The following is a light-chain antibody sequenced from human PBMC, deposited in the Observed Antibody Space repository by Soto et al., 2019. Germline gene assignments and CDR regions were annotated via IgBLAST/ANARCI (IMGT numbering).Light chain of an antibody. CDR3: QQYNSYPWT. Sequence: DIQMTQSPSTLSASVGDRVTITCRASQSISGWLAWYQQKPGKAPKLLIYKVSTLEGGVPPRFSGSGSGTEFTLTISTLQPDDFGSYYCQQYNSYPWTFGQGTKVEIK. CDR2: KVS. V-gene: IGKV1-5*03. J-gene: IGKJ1*01. CDR1: QSISGW.